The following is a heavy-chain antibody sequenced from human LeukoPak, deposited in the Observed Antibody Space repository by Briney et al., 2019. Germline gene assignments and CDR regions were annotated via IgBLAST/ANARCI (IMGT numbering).Heavy chain of an antibody. CDR2: ANPYNDKT. CDR3: ARGRRLRGVTSRPIYYYYYMDV. D-gene: IGHD3-10*01. CDR1: GYTFNTFD. J-gene: IGHJ6*03. V-gene: IGHV1-8*03. Sequence: ASVKLSCKASGYTFNTFDINWVRQATGQGPEWMGWANPYNDKTVYAPKFQGRVSISSNNSINTAYMEFSGLKSDDTAVYYCARGRRLRGVTSRPIYYYYYMDVWGGGTTVTVSS.